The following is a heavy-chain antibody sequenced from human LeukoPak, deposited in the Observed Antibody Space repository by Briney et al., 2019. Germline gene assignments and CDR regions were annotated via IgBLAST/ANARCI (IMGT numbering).Heavy chain of an antibody. CDR2: IKQDGNEK. CDR3: AKDGKRITMIGVVRRGHYLDY. CDR1: GFTFSSYW. Sequence: GGSLRLSCAASGFTFSSYWMSWVRQAPGKGLEWVANIKQDGNEKDYVDSVRGRFTISRDNAKNSLYLQMNSLRAEDTALYYCAKDGKRITMIGVVRRGHYLDYWGQGTLVTVSS. D-gene: IGHD3-22*01. V-gene: IGHV3-7*03. J-gene: IGHJ4*02.